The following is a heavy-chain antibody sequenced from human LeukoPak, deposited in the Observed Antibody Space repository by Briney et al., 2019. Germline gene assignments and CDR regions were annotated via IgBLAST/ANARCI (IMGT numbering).Heavy chain of an antibody. J-gene: IGHJ4*02. CDR1: GYTFTSYA. Sequence: ASVKVSCKASGYTFTSYAMHWVRQAPGQRLEWMGWINAGNGNTKYSQEFQGRVTITRDTSASTAYMELSSLRSEDTAVYYCARDGVGDGYNTFDYWGQGTLVTVSS. CDR2: INAGNGNT. V-gene: IGHV1-3*03. CDR3: ARDGVGDGYNTFDY. D-gene: IGHD5-24*01.